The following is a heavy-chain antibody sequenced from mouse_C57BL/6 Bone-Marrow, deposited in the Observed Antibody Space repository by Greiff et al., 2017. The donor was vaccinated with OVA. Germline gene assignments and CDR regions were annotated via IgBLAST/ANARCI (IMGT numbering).Heavy chain of an antibody. V-gene: IGHV1-69*01. CDR2: IDPSDSYT. CDR3: ARRILRWVFDY. J-gene: IGHJ2*01. D-gene: IGHD1-1*01. CDR1: GYTFTSYW. Sequence: QVQLQQPGAELVMPGASVKLSCKASGYTFTSYWMHWVKQRPGQGLEWIGEIDPSDSYTNYNQKFKGKSTLTVDKSSSTAYMQLSSLTSEDSAVNYWARRILRWVFDYWGQGTTLTVSS.